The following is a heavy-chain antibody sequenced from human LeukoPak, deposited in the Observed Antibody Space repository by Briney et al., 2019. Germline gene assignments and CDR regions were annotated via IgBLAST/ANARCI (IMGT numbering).Heavy chain of an antibody. CDR1: GVSISSGDYY. CDR2: IYYSGST. D-gene: IGHD3-10*01. CDR3: AREAKRGFGRYYYYYGMDV. J-gene: IGHJ6*02. Sequence: SQTLSFTCTVSGVSISSGDYYWSWIRQPPGKGLEWIGYIYYSGSTYYNPSLKSRVTISVDTSKNQFSLKLSSVTAADTAVYYCAREAKRGFGRYYYYYGMDVWGQGTTVTVSS. V-gene: IGHV4-30-4*01.